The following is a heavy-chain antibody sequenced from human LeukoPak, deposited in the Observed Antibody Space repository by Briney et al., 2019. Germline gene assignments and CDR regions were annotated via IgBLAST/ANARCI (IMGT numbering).Heavy chain of an antibody. V-gene: IGHV3-21*06. J-gene: IGHJ4*02. Sequence: KPGGSLRLSCTASGFTFSNYAMTWVRQAPGKGLEWISSMSSGSRYIYYADSVRGRFTISRDNTKNSLYLVMNNRRAEDTAIYFGARDRPTGASRVFVVEWGQGTPVTVS. CDR3: ARDRPTGASRVFVVE. CDR1: GFTFSNYA. CDR2: MSSGSRYI. D-gene: IGHD3-3*01.